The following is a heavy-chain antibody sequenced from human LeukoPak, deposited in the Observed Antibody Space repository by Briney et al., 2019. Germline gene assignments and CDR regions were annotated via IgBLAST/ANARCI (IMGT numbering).Heavy chain of an antibody. CDR3: ARDSHKFDSSGYYPDAFDI. J-gene: IGHJ3*02. CDR1: GFTFSAFG. D-gene: IGHD3-22*01. V-gene: IGHV3-33*01. Sequence: GGSLRLSCAASGFTFSAFGMHWVRQAPGKGLEWVAIMWYDGSYKFYADSVKGRFTISRDNSKNTLYLQMDSLRAEDTAVYYCARDSHKFDSSGYYPDAFDIWGQGTMVTVSS. CDR2: MWYDGSYK.